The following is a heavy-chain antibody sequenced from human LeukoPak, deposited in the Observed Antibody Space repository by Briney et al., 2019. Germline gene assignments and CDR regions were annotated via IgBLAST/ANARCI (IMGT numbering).Heavy chain of an antibody. Sequence: SGGSLRLSCAASGFTFSSYSMNWVRQAPGKGLEWVSSISSSSSYIYYADSVKGRFTISRDNAKNSLYLQMNSLRAEDTAVYYCARGVVVVPAALNWFDPWGQGTLVTVSS. CDR1: GFTFSSYS. CDR2: ISSSSSYI. J-gene: IGHJ5*02. V-gene: IGHV3-21*01. CDR3: ARGVVVVPAALNWFDP. D-gene: IGHD2-2*01.